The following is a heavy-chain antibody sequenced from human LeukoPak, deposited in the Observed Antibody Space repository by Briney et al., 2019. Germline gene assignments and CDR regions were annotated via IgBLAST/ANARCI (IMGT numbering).Heavy chain of an antibody. CDR1: GFTFSTCG. Sequence: PGGSLRLSCAASGFTFSTCGMHWVRQAPGKGLEWVAFIRYDGINKYYADPVKGRFTISRDNPKNTLYVQMNSLRPEDTAVYYCSRYYYDSSGYSHDYVFDIWGQGTMVTVSS. D-gene: IGHD3-22*01. CDR3: SRYYYDSSGYSHDYVFDI. V-gene: IGHV3-30*02. J-gene: IGHJ3*02. CDR2: IRYDGINK.